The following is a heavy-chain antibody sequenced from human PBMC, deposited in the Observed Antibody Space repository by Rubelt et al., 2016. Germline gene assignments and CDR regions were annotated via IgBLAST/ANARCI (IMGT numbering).Heavy chain of an antibody. CDR1: GFTFSDYY. D-gene: IGHD6-19*01. V-gene: IGHV3-11*01. CDR2: ISSSGSTI. CDR3: ARDATTSSGWYDLGDY. Sequence: VQLLESGGGLVQPGGSLRLSCAASGFTFSDYYVSWIRQAPGKGLEWVSYISSSGSTIYYADSVKGRFTISRDNAKNSLYLQMNSLRAEDTAVYYCARDATTSSGWYDLGDYWGQGTLVTVSS. J-gene: IGHJ4*02.